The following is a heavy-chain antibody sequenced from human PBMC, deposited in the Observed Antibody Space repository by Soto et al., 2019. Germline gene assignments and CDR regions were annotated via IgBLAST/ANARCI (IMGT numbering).Heavy chain of an antibody. D-gene: IGHD6-19*01. CDR1: GYTFTGYY. CDR2: INPNSGGT. J-gene: IGHJ4*02. CDR3: ARATHAGYSSGWPFDY. Sequence: ASVKVSCKASGYTFTGYYMHWVRQAPGQGLEWMGWINPNSGGTNYAQKFQGRVTMTRDTSISAAYMELSRLRSDGTAVYYCARATHAGYSSGWPFDYWGQGTLVTVSS. V-gene: IGHV1-2*02.